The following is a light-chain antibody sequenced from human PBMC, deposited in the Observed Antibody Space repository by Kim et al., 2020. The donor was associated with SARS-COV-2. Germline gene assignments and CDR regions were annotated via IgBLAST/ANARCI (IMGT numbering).Light chain of an antibody. CDR2: RNN. J-gene: IGLJ2*01. CDR3: AAWDDSLSGRGVV. Sequence: VPISCSGSSSNSGSNYVYWYQQHPGTAPKLLIYRNNQRPSGVPDRFSGSKSGTSASLAISGLRSEDEADYYCAAWDDSLSGRGVVFGGGTQLTVL. V-gene: IGLV1-47*01. CDR1: SSNSGSNY.